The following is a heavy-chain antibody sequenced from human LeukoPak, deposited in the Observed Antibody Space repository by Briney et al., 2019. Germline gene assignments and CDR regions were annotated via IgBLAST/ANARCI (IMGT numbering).Heavy chain of an antibody. CDR1: GFTFSYYW. D-gene: IGHD2-21*01. V-gene: IGHV3-74*01. Sequence: PGGSLRLSCAASGFTFSYYWMHWVRQAPGKGLVWVSRINSDGSSASYADSVKGRFTISRDNAKNTLYLQMNSLRAEDTAVYYCARSRTLWGAFDIWGQGTMVTVSS. CDR3: ARSRTLWGAFDI. CDR2: INSDGSSA. J-gene: IGHJ3*02.